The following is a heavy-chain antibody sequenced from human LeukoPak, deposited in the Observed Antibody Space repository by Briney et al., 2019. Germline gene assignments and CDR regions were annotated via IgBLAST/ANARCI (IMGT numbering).Heavy chain of an antibody. Sequence: GGSLRLSCAASGFTFSSYIMNWVRQAPGKGLEWVASISRNSTYIHYADSVKGRFTISRDNARNSLFLQMNRLRAEDTAIYYCASDEGNYFDYWGQGTLVTVSS. CDR3: ASDEGNYFDY. CDR2: ISRNSTYI. CDR1: GFTFSSYI. J-gene: IGHJ4*02. V-gene: IGHV3-21*01.